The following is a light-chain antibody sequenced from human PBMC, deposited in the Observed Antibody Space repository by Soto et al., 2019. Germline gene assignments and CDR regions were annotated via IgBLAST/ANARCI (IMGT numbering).Light chain of an antibody. CDR1: RSNIGSNS. V-gene: IGLV1-44*01. J-gene: IGLJ2*01. CDR3: AAWDDGLNGVV. Sequence: QSVLTQPPSVSGTPGQWVSISCSGSRSNIGSNSVSWYQQFPGTAPKLIIFIDKQRPSGVTARITGSKSGTSASLAISGLQSEDEADYYCAAWDDGLNGVVFGGGTKLTVL. CDR2: IDK.